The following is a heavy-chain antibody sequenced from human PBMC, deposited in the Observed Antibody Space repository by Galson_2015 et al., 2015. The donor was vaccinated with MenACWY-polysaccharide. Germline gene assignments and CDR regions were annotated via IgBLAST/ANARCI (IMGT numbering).Heavy chain of an antibody. CDR1: GDSVSSDSAA. CDR2: IYYRSKSYN. J-gene: IGHJ3*01. V-gene: IGHV6-1*01. D-gene: IGHD3-22*01. Sequence: CAISGDSVSSDSAAWNWLRQSASRGLEWLGRIYYRSKSYNDYAVSVKSRITINPDTSKNQFSLQLNSVTPEDTAVYFCARGGSGSLAPNGNAFDVWGQGTMVIVSS. CDR3: ARGGSGSLAPNGNAFDV.